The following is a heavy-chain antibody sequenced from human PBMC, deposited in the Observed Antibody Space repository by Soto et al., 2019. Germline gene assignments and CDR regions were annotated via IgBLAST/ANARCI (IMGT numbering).Heavy chain of an antibody. J-gene: IGHJ6*02. D-gene: IGHD3-16*01. V-gene: IGHV1-18*01. CDR3: ARSWVTGKGGIDV. CDR2: INGYTGNT. Sequence: ASLKVSCKASGYTFTSYGLSWVRQAPGQGLEWMGWINGYTGNTNYAQKFQGRVTMTTDTSTNTAYLDLWTLISDDTAVYYCARSWVTGKGGIDVWGQGTTVTVSS. CDR1: GYTFTSYG.